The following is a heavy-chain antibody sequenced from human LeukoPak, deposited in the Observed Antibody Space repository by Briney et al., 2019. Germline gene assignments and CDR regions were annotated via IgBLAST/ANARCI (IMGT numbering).Heavy chain of an antibody. CDR1: GFTFSSYA. V-gene: IGHV3-23*01. CDR3: AKNRGYYYYDMDV. J-gene: IGHJ6*02. Sequence: GGSLRLSCAASGFTFSSYAMSWVRQAPGKGLEWVSTMRGSGGSTYYADSVKGRFTISRDNSKNTLYLQIDSLRAEDTAVYYCAKNRGYYYYDMDVWGQGTTVTVSS. CDR2: MRGSGGST.